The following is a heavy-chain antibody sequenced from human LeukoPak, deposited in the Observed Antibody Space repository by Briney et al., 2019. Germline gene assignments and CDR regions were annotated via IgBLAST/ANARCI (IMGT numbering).Heavy chain of an antibody. CDR3: AKGRIAVAPYYGMDV. J-gene: IGHJ6*02. CDR2: IGGRGGRT. Sequence: QAGGSLRLSCAASGFIFGDYGMNWVRQAPGKGLEWVSGIGGRGGRTYYADSVQGRFTISRDNSNNTVDLQMNSLRAEDTAIYYCAKGRIAVAPYYGMDVWGRGTTVSVSS. D-gene: IGHD6-19*01. V-gene: IGHV3-23*01. CDR1: GFIFGDYG.